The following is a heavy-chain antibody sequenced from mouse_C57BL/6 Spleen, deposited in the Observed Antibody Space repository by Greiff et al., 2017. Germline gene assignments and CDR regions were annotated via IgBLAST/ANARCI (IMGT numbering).Heavy chain of an antibody. D-gene: IGHD1-1*01. Sequence: QVQLQQSGAELARPGASVKLSCKASGYTFTSYGISWVKQRTGQGLEWIGEIYPRSGNTYYNEKFKGKATLTADKSSSTAYMELRSLTSEDSAVYFCASYFTTVNYAMDYWGQGTSVTVSS. CDR3: ASYFTTVNYAMDY. J-gene: IGHJ4*01. CDR2: IYPRSGNT. CDR1: GYTFTSYG. V-gene: IGHV1-81*01.